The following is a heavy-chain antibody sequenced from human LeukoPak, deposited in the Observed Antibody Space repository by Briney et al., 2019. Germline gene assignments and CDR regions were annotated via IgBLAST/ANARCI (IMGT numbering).Heavy chain of an antibody. D-gene: IGHD1-1*01. CDR3: ASGIRERGFDY. V-gene: IGHV3-21*01. CDR2: INPSGSTI. CDR1: GFTFSSYA. J-gene: IGHJ4*02. Sequence: QSGGSLRLSCAASGFTFSSYAMSWVRQAPGRGLEWVSSINPSGSTIFYADSVKGRFTISRDNAKNSLYLQMNSLRAEDTALYFCASGIRERGFDYWGQGTLVTVSS.